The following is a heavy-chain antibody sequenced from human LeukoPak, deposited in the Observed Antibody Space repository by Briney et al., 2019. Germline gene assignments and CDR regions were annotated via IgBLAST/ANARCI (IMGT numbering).Heavy chain of an antibody. CDR1: GGSISSYY. D-gene: IGHD3-22*01. CDR2: IYYSGST. V-gene: IGHV4-59*12. J-gene: IGHJ4*02. CDR3: ARILSGSNFDY. Sequence: SETLSLTCTVSGGSISSYYWSWIRQPPGKGLEWIGYIYYSGSTNYNPSLKSRVTISVDTSKNQFSLKLSSVTAADTAVYYCARILSGSNFDYWGQGTLVTVSS.